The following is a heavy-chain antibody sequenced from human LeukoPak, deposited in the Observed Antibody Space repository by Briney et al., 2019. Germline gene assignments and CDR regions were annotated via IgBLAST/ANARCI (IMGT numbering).Heavy chain of an antibody. D-gene: IGHD4-11*01. CDR2: IYYSGST. CDR3: ARAATVTTCYFDY. CDR1: GGSISSYY. V-gene: IGHV4-59*01. J-gene: IGHJ4*02. Sequence: SETLSLTCTVSGGSISSYYWSWIRQPPGKGLEWIGYIYYSGSTNYNPSLKSRVTISVDTSKNQFSLKLSSVTAADTAVYYCARAATVTTCYFDYWGQGTLVTVSS.